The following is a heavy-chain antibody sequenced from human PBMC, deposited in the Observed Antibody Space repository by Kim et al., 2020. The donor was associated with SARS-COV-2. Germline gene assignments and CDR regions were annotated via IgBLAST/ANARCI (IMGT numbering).Heavy chain of an antibody. J-gene: IGHJ4*02. V-gene: IGHV4-59*13. CDR2: IYYSGST. CDR3: ARGLGSSSLFDY. Sequence: SETLSLTCTVSGGSISSYYWSWIRQPPGKGLEWIGYIYYSGSTNYNPSLKSRVTISVDTSKNQFSLKLSSVTAADTAVYYCARGLGSSSLFDYWGQRALVTVSS. D-gene: IGHD6-13*01. CDR1: GGSISSYY.